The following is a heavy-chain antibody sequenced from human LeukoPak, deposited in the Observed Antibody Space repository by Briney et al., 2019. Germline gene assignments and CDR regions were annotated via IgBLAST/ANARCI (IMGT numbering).Heavy chain of an antibody. V-gene: IGHV1-2*02. CDR1: GYTFTAYY. Sequence: ASVKVSCKASGYTFTAYYMHWVRQAPGQGLEWMGWFDTNSGGTNYAQKFQGRVTITRDTFIGTAYMELSSLISDDTAVYYCASEAYCSGGSCSLHRVASWGQGTLVTVSS. J-gene: IGHJ4*02. CDR2: FDTNSGGT. D-gene: IGHD2-15*01. CDR3: ASEAYCSGGSCSLHRVAS.